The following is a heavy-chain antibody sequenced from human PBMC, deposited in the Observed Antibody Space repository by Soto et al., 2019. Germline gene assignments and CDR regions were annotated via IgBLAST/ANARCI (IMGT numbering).Heavy chain of an antibody. Sequence: QVQLVQSGAEVMKPGASVKVSCKASGYTFTNCYMHWVRQAPGQGLEWVGVINPNDGTSNSAQNFQDRVTMTRDTSTTTVYMERSWLRSEDTAVYYCAREVGSTSYFDNWGQGTLVTVSS. V-gene: IGHV1-46*01. J-gene: IGHJ4*02. CDR2: INPNDGTS. CDR1: GYTFTNCY. CDR3: AREVGSTSYFDN. D-gene: IGHD1-26*01.